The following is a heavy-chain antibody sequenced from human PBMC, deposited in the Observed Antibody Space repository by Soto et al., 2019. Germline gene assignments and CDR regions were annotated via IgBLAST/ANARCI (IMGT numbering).Heavy chain of an antibody. D-gene: IGHD1-1*01. CDR3: ARDYHWNDPHY. CDR2: INPSGGST. Sequence: ASVKVSCKASGYTFTSYYMHWVRQAPGQGLEWMGIINPSGGSTSYAQKFQGRATMTRDTSTSTVYMELSSLRSEDTAVYYCARDYHWNDPHYWGQGTLVTVSS. V-gene: IGHV1-46*01. J-gene: IGHJ4*02. CDR1: GYTFTSYY.